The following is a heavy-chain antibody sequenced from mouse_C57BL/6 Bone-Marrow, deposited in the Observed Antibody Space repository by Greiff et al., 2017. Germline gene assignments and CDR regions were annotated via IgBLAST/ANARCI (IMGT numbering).Heavy chain of an antibody. Sequence: EVQLVESGGGLVQPGGSLKLSCAASGIDFSSYWMSWVRRAPGKGLEWIGEINPDSSTINYAPSLKDKFIISRDNAKNTLYLQMSKVRSEDTALYYGAREGVYSVFAYWGQGTLVTVSA. D-gene: IGHD1-1*01. CDR3: AREGVYSVFAY. CDR1: GIDFSSYW. CDR2: INPDSSTI. J-gene: IGHJ3*01. V-gene: IGHV4-1*01.